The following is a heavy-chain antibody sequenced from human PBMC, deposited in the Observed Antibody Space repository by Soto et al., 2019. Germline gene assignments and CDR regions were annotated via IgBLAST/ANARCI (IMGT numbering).Heavy chain of an antibody. CDR3: ATAPFFEMATRPFDY. V-gene: IGHV1-24*01. CDR1: GYTLTELS. CDR2: FDPEDGET. D-gene: IGHD5-12*01. Sequence: GASVKVSCKVSGYTLTELSMHWVRQAPGKGLEWMGGFDPEDGETIYAQKFQGRVTMTEDTSTDTAYMELSSLRSEDTAVYYCATAPFFEMATRPFDYWGQGTLVTVSS. J-gene: IGHJ4*02.